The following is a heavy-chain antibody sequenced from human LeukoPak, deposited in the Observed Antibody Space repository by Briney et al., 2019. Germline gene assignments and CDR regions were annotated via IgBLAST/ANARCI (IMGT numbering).Heavy chain of an antibody. CDR3: ASLIGREAFDI. V-gene: IGHV5-51*01. CDR2: IYPGDSDT. Sequence: PGESLKISCKGSGYSFTSYWIGWVRQMPGKGLEWMGIIYPGDSDTRYSPSFQGQVTISADKSISTAYLQWSRLRASYTAMYYCASLIGREAFDIWAQGPMVTVSS. CDR1: GYSFTSYW. D-gene: IGHD3-22*01. J-gene: IGHJ3*02.